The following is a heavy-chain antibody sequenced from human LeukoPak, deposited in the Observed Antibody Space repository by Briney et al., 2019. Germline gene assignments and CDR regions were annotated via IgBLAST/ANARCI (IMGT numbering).Heavy chain of an antibody. CDR3: AKISSSAESNFDY. J-gene: IGHJ4*02. CDR2: IWPDGSKK. Sequence: QPGGSLRLSCAASGFTFSTYAMHWVRQAPGKGLEWVAFIWPDGSKKYYADSVKGRFAISRENPKNTVYLQMNDLRPEDTALYFCAKISSSAESNFDYWGQGTLLTVSS. D-gene: IGHD6-25*01. CDR1: GFTFSTYA. V-gene: IGHV3-30*02.